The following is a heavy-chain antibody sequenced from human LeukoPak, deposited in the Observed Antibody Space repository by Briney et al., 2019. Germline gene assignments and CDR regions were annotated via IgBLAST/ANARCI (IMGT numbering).Heavy chain of an antibody. V-gene: IGHV4-34*01. CDR3: ARQGGISAFDF. CDR1: GGSFSGYY. D-gene: IGHD2-21*01. CDR2: IDHSGNT. Sequence: SETLSLTCAVYGGSFSGYYWSWIRQPPGRGLEWIGEIDHSGNTKYNPSLKSRVTISVDTSKNQFSLKLRALSAADTAVYFCARQGGISAFDFWGRGTLVTVSS. J-gene: IGHJ4*02.